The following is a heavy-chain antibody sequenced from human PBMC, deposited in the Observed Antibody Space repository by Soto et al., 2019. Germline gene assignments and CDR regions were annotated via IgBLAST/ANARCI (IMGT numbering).Heavy chain of an antibody. CDR3: ARGGYSYGGYYYYGMDV. V-gene: IGHV1-46*01. J-gene: IGHJ6*02. CDR2: INPSVGTA. Sequence: ASVKVSCKASGYTFTSYYMHWVRQAPGQGLEWMGRINPSVGTASYAQKFQGRVTITTDESTSTAYMELSSLRSEDTAVYYCARGGYSYGGYYYYGMDVWGQGTTVTVSS. D-gene: IGHD5-18*01. CDR1: GYTFTSYY.